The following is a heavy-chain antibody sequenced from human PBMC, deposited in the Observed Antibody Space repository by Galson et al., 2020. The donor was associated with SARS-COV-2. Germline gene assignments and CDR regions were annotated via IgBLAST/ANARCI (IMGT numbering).Heavy chain of an antibody. CDR3: ARGNSPCVTVFRRVTGPCGMDV. CDR2: IYKSGNT. V-gene: IGHV4-61*02. Sequence: SETLSLTCTVSGGSISSGNYYWSWIRQPAGKGLEWIGRIYKSGNTNYNPSLWSQVTISVDTSKNQFSLKLRSVTAADTAVYYCARGNSPCVTVFRRVTGPCGMDVWGQGTAVSVSS. D-gene: IGHD3-3*01. CDR1: GGSISSGNYY. J-gene: IGHJ6*02.